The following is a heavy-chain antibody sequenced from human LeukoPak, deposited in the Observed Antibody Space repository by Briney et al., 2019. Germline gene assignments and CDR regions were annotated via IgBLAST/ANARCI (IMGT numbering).Heavy chain of an antibody. CDR2: IYSSGNT. J-gene: IGHJ4*02. CDR3: ARDCSGNSCYSY. D-gene: IGHD2-15*01. V-gene: IGHV4-4*07. Sequence: SETLSLTCTVSGCSITTYFWSWIRQPAGKGLEWIGRIYSSGNTDYSPSLKSRVTMSVDKSKNQFSLKLTSVTAADTAMYFCARDCSGNSCYSYWGQGTLVTVSS. CDR1: GCSITTYF.